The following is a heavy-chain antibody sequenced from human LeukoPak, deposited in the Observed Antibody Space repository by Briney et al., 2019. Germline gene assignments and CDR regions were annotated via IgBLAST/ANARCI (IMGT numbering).Heavy chain of an antibody. V-gene: IGHV4-39*01. CDR1: GGSISSSSYY. Sequence: PSETLSLTCTVSGGSISSSSYYWGWIRQPPGKGLEWIGSIYYSGSTYYNPSLKSRVTISVDTSKNQFSLKLNSVTAADTAVYYCARLTGGGSYWGYFDYWGQGTLVTVSS. D-gene: IGHD7-27*01. CDR2: IYYSGST. CDR3: ARLTGGGSYWGYFDY. J-gene: IGHJ4*02.